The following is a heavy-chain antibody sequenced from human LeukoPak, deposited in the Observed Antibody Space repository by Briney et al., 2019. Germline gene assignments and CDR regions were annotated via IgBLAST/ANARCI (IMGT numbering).Heavy chain of an antibody. CDR2: ISYDGSNK. CDR3: ARDRSSSWLWTYYYYGMDV. D-gene: IGHD6-13*01. Sequence: GGSLRLSCAASGFTFSSYDMHWIRQAPGKGLEWVAVISYDGSNKYYADSVKGRFTISRDNSKNTLYLQMNSLRAEDTAVYYCARDRSSSWLWTYYYYGMDVWGQGTTVTVSS. CDR1: GFTFSSYD. J-gene: IGHJ6*02. V-gene: IGHV3-30-3*01.